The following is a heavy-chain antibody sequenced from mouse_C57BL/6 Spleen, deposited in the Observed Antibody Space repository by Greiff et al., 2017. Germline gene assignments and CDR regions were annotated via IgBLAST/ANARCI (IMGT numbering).Heavy chain of an antibody. V-gene: IGHV1-55*01. CDR2: IYPGSGST. J-gene: IGHJ2*01. Sequence: QVQLQQPGAELVKPGASVKMSCTASGYTFTSYWITWVKQRPGQGLEWIGDIYPGSGSTNYNEKFKSKATLNVDTSSSTAYMQLSSLTSEDSAVYYWARSTGRPFDYWGQGTTLTVSS. CDR3: ARSTGRPFDY. CDR1: GYTFTSYW.